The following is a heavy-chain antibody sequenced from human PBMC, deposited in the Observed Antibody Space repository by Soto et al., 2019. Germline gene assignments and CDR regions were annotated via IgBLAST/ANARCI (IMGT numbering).Heavy chain of an antibody. CDR2: SYNSGYT. D-gene: IGHD3-10*01. J-gene: IGHJ6*02. Sequence: QVQLQESGPGLVKPSQTLSLTCTVSGGSISSDGYYWSWIHQHPGKGLEWIAYSYNSGYTYYNPSLKSRLAISVDTSENHFSLELSSVTAADTAVYYCARVMIRGTAGYYYYSMDVWGQGTTVTVSS. CDR3: ARVMIRGTAGYYYYSMDV. V-gene: IGHV4-31*03. CDR1: GGSISSDGYY.